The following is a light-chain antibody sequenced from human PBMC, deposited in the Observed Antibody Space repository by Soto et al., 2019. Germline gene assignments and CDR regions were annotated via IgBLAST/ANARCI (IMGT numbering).Light chain of an antibody. CDR1: SSDVGAYNS. CDR3: SSSTTSTTRV. CDR2: DVS. J-gene: IGLJ1*01. Sequence: QSALTQPASVSGSPGQSITLSCTGTSSDVGAYNSVSWYQQHPGKAPKLIIYDVSTRPSGVSNCFSGSKSGNTASLTISGLQAEDEADYYCSSSTTSTTRVFGTGTKLTVL. V-gene: IGLV2-14*03.